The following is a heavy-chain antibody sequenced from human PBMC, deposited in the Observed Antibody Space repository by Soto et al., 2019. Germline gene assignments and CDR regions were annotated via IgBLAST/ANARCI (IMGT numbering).Heavy chain of an antibody. Sequence: EVQLLDSGGGLVQPGGSLRLSCAASGFSITNFAMSWVRQAPGKRLEWVSGITSRGDDTYYTDSVKGRFTVSRDTSKNTLYLQMDSLRGEDTAIYYCAKTFYGSESRRAFDSWGQGTLVTVSS. D-gene: IGHD3-10*01. V-gene: IGHV3-23*01. CDR2: ITSRGDDT. J-gene: IGHJ4*02. CDR3: AKTFYGSESRRAFDS. CDR1: GFSITNFA.